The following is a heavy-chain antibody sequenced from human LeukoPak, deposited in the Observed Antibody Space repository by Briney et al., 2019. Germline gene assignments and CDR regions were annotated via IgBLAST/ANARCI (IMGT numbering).Heavy chain of an antibody. D-gene: IGHD3-16*01. CDR3: ARTSGYYGMDV. J-gene: IGHJ6*02. CDR1: GGSFSGYY. V-gene: IGHV4-34*01. CDR2: INHSGST. Sequence: SETLSLTRAVYGGSFSGYYWSWIRQPPGKGLEWIGEINHSGSTNYNPSLKSRVTISVDTSKNQFSLKLSSVTAADTAVYYYARTSGYYGMDVWGQGTTVTVSS.